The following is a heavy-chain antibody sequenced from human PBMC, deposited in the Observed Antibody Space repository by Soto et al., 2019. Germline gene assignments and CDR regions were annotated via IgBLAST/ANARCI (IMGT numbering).Heavy chain of an antibody. V-gene: IGHV3-53*01. CDR1: GFTVSSNY. CDR3: ATKRPGRGGWDWYFDH. Sequence: EVQLVESGGGLMQPGGSLRLSCAASGFTVSSNYMSWVRQAPGKGLEWVSIIYSGDSTHYADSVKGRFTISRDNSKNTLYLQMNSLRAEDTAVYYCATKRPGRGGWDWYFDHWGRGTLVTVSS. D-gene: IGHD3-16*01. J-gene: IGHJ2*01. CDR2: IYSGDST.